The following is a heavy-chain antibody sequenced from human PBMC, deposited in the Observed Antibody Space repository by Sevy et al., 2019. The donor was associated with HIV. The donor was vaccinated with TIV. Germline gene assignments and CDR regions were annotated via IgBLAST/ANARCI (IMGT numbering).Heavy chain of an antibody. D-gene: IGHD1-26*01. CDR1: GYTVTELS. Sequence: ASVKVSCKVSGYTVTELSMHWVRQAPGKGLEWMGGFDPEDGETIYAQKFQGRVTMTEDTSTDTAYMELSSLRSEDTAVYYCATDTAREGSRNDAFDIWGQGTMVTVSS. CDR3: ATDTAREGSRNDAFDI. V-gene: IGHV1-24*01. J-gene: IGHJ3*02. CDR2: FDPEDGET.